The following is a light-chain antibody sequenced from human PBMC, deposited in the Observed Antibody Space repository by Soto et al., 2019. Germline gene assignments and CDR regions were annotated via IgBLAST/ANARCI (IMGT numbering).Light chain of an antibody. V-gene: IGLV2-8*01. Sequence: QSVLTQPPSASGSPGQSVTISCTGTSSDVGGYNYVSWYQQHPGKVPKLMIYEVTKRPSGVPDRFSGSKSGNTASLTVSGPQAEDEADYYCSSYAGSNILVFGGGTKVTVL. CDR2: EVT. CDR3: SSYAGSNILV. J-gene: IGLJ3*02. CDR1: SSDVGGYNY.